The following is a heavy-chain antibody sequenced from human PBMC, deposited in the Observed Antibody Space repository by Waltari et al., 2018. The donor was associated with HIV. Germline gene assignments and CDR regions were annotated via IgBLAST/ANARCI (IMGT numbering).Heavy chain of an antibody. Sequence: QVRLVQSGAEVKKPGSSVKISCKASGDTFSSNAVTWVRQAPGQGLEWMGRSIPVLQTADYAQKFQGRVTSTVDRSTATVYMELSSLRSDDTAVYYCARGRGIHLGMDVWGQGTTVTVSS. J-gene: IGHJ6*02. CDR3: ARGRGIHLGMDV. V-gene: IGHV1-69*04. CDR2: SIPVLQTA. CDR1: GDTFSSNA. D-gene: IGHD5-12*01.